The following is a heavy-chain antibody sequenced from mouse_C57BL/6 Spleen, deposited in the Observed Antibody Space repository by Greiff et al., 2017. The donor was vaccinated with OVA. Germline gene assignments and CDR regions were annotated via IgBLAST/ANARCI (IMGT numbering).Heavy chain of an antibody. CDR1: GYAFSSYW. CDR2: IYPGDGDT. D-gene: IGHD4-1*01. CDR3: ARSDWEYYFDY. J-gene: IGHJ2*01. V-gene: IGHV1-80*01. Sequence: VQVVESGAELVKPGASVKISCKASGYAFSSYWMNWVKQRPGKGLEWIGQIYPGDGDTNYNGKFKGKATLTADKSSSTAYMQLSSLTSEDAAVYFCARSDWEYYFDYWGQGTTLTVSS.